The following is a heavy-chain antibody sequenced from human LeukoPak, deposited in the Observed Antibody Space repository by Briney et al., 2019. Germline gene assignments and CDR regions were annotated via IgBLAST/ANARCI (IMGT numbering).Heavy chain of an antibody. Sequence: SVKVSCKASGGTFSSYAVTWVRQAPGQGLEWMGRIIPIFGTANYAQKFQGRVTITTDESTSTAYMELSTLRSDDTAVYYCARERPPGDSSNWFLEGYFDIWGQGTLVTVSS. V-gene: IGHV1-69*05. D-gene: IGHD6-13*01. CDR1: GGTFSSYA. CDR2: IIPIFGTA. J-gene: IGHJ4*02. CDR3: ARERPPGDSSNWFLEGYFDI.